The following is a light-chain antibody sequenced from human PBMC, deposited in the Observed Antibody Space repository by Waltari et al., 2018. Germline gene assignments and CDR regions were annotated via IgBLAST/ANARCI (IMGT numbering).Light chain of an antibody. J-gene: IGKJ2*01. CDR2: MAS. CDR1: QRISSW. CDR3: QYSYFSYT. V-gene: IGKV1-5*03. Sequence: DIQMTQSPYTLSASVGDRVTITCRASQRISSWLAWYQQKPGKAPKLLIYMASTLASGVPSMFSGSGSGTEFTLTISSLQPDDFASYYCQYSYFSYTFGQGTKLEIK.